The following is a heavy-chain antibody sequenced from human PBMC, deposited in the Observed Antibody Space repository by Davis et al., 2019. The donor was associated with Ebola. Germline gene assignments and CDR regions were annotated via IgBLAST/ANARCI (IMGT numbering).Heavy chain of an antibody. Sequence: GESLKISCAASGFTFSSYAMSWVRQAPGKGLEWVASISGSSNRHYADSVKGRFTILRDNSKNTVLLQINSLRAEDTAVYYCAKNPHLSLYFDYWGQGTLVTVSS. CDR2: ISGSSNR. CDR3: AKNPHLSLYFDY. J-gene: IGHJ4*02. V-gene: IGHV3-23*01. CDR1: GFTFSSYA. D-gene: IGHD3-16*02.